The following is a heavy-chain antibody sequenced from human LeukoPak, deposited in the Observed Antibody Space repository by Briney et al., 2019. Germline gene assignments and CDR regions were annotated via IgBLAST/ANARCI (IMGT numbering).Heavy chain of an antibody. CDR3: ARGVGLAQGGTFDY. J-gene: IGHJ4*02. D-gene: IGHD1-1*01. Sequence: PSETLSLTCTVSGGSISNYYWSWIRQPPGKGLEWIGSIYHSGSTHYKSSLKSRVTITVDTSKNQLSLKLSSVTAADTAVYYCARGVGLAQGGTFDYWGQGTLVTVSS. CDR2: IYHSGST. V-gene: IGHV4-4*09. CDR1: GGSISNYY.